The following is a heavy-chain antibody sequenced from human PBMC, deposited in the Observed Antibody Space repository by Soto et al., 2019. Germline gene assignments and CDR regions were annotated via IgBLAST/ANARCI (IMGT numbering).Heavy chain of an antibody. CDR2: TYPGDSDT. V-gene: IGHV5-51*01. Sequence: GESLKISCKGSGYSFTSYWIGWVRQMPGKGLEWMGITYPGDSDTRYSPSFQGQVTISADKSINTAYLQWSSLKASDTAMYYCARRVTMVRGVIYYFDYWGQGTLVTVSS. D-gene: IGHD3-10*01. CDR1: GYSFTSYW. CDR3: ARRVTMVRGVIYYFDY. J-gene: IGHJ4*02.